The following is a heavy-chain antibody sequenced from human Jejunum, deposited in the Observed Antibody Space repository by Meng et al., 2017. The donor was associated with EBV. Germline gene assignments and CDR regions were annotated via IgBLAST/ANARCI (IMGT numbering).Heavy chain of an antibody. V-gene: IGHV4-30-2*01. CDR2: IYYSGSA. CDR1: GGSISSGDYS. J-gene: IGHJ4*02. Sequence: HLQLQGSGSGLVKPSEPLSLPCAVSGGSISSGDYSWHWIRQPPGKGLQWIGYIYYSGSAFYNPSLKSRVTLSVDRSKNQFSLNLSSVTAADTAVYYCARGAYFDYWGQGTLVTVSS. CDR3: ARGAYFDY.